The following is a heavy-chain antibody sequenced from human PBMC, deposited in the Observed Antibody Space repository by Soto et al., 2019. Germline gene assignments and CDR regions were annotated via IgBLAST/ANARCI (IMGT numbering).Heavy chain of an antibody. CDR2: ISYDGSNK. V-gene: IGHV3-30-3*01. Sequence: GGSLRLSCAASGFTFSSYAMHWVRQAPGKGLEWVAVISYDGSNKYYADSVKGRFTISRDNSKNTLYLQMNSLRAEDTAVYYCARDARDGYKYWGQGTLVTVSS. CDR1: GFTFSSYA. CDR3: ARDARDGYKY. D-gene: IGHD5-12*01. J-gene: IGHJ4*02.